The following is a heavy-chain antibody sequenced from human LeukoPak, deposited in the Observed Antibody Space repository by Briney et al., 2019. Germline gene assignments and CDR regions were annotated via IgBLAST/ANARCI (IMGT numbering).Heavy chain of an antibody. CDR1: GGSISSGGYS. V-gene: IGHV4-30-2*01. CDR3: ARVSFGTVVTPVLYDY. CDR2: IYHSGST. J-gene: IGHJ4*02. Sequence: SQTLSLTCAVSGGSISSGGYSWSWIRQPPGKGLEWIGYIYHSGSTYYNPSLKSRVTISVDTSKNQFSLKLSSVTAADTAVYYCARVSFGTVVTPVLYDYWGQGTLVTVSS. D-gene: IGHD4-23*01.